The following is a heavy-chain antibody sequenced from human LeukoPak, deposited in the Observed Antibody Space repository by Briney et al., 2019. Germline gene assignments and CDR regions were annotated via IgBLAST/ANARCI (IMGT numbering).Heavy chain of an antibody. CDR3: ARDSLSDDSSGYYDF. D-gene: IGHD3-22*01. CDR2: INPNTLGT. Sequence: ASVTVSCKASGYTFTGYYIHWVRQAPGHGLEWMGWINPNTLGTNYAQKFRGRVTMTRDTSISTVYMELSSLRSDDTAVYYCARDSLSDDSSGYYDFWGQGALVTVST. CDR1: GYTFTGYY. V-gene: IGHV1-2*02. J-gene: IGHJ4*02.